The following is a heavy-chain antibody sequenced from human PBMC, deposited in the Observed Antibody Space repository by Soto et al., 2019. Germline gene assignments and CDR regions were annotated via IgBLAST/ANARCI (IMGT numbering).Heavy chain of an antibody. CDR1: GYIFSNYW. Sequence: PGESLKISCKGSGYIFSNYWIGWVRQMPGKGLEWMGIIYPGDSDTRYSPSFQGQVTISADKSIGAAYLQWSSLKASDTAIYYCASSVAPAGKRRYYYYAMDVWGQGTTVTVSS. V-gene: IGHV5-51*01. J-gene: IGHJ6*02. CDR3: ASSVAPAGKRRYYYYAMDV. D-gene: IGHD6-25*01. CDR2: IYPGDSDT.